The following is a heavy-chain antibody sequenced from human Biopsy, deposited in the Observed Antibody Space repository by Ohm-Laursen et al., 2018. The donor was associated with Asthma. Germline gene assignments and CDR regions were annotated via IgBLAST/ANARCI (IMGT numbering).Heavy chain of an antibody. V-gene: IGHV1-18*01. Sequence: ASVKVSCKASGYTFNSAGITWVRRAPGQGLEWMGWISVYNGNTKVAQKLQDRVTMITDTSTSTAYMELRSLRSDDTAVYFCARAVDYSHYYGIDVWGQGITVTVS. CDR1: GYTFNSAG. CDR3: ARAVDYSHYYGIDV. CDR2: ISVYNGNT. D-gene: IGHD3-10*01. J-gene: IGHJ6*02.